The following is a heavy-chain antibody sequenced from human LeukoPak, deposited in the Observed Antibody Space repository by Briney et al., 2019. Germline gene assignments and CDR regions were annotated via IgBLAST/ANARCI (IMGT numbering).Heavy chain of an antibody. D-gene: IGHD3-22*01. Sequence: GGSLRLSCAASGFSFSAYSMTWVRQAPGKGLEWVSSISSTSTYIYYADSLKGRFTISRDNAKNSLYLQMNSLRAEDTAVYFCARESGYYSWFDPWGQGTLVTVSS. CDR1: GFSFSAYS. CDR3: ARESGYYSWFDP. J-gene: IGHJ5*02. CDR2: ISSTSTYI. V-gene: IGHV3-21*01.